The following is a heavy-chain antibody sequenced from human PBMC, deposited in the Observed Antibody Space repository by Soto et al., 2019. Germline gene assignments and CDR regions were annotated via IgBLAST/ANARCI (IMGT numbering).Heavy chain of an antibody. CDR2: IRSKAFGGSP. J-gene: IGHJ4*02. D-gene: IGHD3-16*01. Sequence: HPGGSLRLSCTASGFTFGDYAMNWFRQAPGKGLEWVGFIRSKAFGGSPEYAASVKGRFTISRDDSKSIAHLQMNSLKTEDTALYYCTGHRQRGSAYTHPFYYFDYWGQGTLVTVSS. CDR3: TGHRQRGSAYTHPFYYFDY. V-gene: IGHV3-49*03. CDR1: GFTFGDYA.